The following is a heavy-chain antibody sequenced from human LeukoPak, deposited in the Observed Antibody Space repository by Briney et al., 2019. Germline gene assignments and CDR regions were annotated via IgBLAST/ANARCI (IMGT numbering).Heavy chain of an antibody. J-gene: IGHJ4*02. CDR3: ARAEGAVLRSSWTPH. V-gene: IGHV3-23*01. CDR1: GFTFSTYA. CDR2: ISGSGGST. D-gene: IGHD3-3*01. Sequence: PGGSLRLSCAASGFTFSTYAMSWVRQAPGKGLEWVSAISGSGGSTYYADSVKGRFTISRDNSKNTLYLQMSSLRAEDTAVYYCARAEGAVLRSSWTPHWGQGTLVTVSS.